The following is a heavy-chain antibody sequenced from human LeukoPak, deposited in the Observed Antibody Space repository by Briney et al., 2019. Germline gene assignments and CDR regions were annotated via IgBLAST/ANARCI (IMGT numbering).Heavy chain of an antibody. J-gene: IGHJ4*02. Sequence: SETLSLTCTVSGGSISGYYWSWIRQPPGKGLEWIAYIHYSGNTNYNPSLKNRVTVSVDTSKTQFSLRLSSVTAADTAVYYCARHTRKGAAEVMGFWGQGTLVTVSS. D-gene: IGHD6-25*01. V-gene: IGHV4-59*08. CDR3: ARHTRKGAAEVMGF. CDR1: GGSISGYY. CDR2: IHYSGNT.